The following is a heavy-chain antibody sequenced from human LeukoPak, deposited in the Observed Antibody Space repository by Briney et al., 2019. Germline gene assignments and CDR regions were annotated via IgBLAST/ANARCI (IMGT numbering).Heavy chain of an antibody. Sequence: GGSLRLSCAASGFTFSSYAMSWVRQAPGKRLEWVSAISGSGGSTYYADSVKGRFTISRDNSKNTLYLQMNGLRAEDTAVYYCAKNYYDSSGYYSYYFDYWGQGTLVTVSS. J-gene: IGHJ4*02. CDR2: ISGSGGST. CDR3: AKNYYDSSGYYSYYFDY. V-gene: IGHV3-23*01. CDR1: GFTFSSYA. D-gene: IGHD3-22*01.